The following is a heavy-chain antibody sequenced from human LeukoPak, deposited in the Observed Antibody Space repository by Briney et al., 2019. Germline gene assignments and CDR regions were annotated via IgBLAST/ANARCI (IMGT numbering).Heavy chain of an antibody. Sequence: GASLRLSCAASGFTFSSYAMRWVRQAPGKGLEWVSAICGSGGNKYYADSVKGRFTISRDNSKNTLYLQMNSLRAEDTAVYYCAKDRVAGVWGQGTTVTVPS. V-gene: IGHV3-23*01. D-gene: IGHD2-21*01. J-gene: IGHJ6*02. CDR1: GFTFSSYA. CDR3: AKDRVAGV. CDR2: ICGSGGNK.